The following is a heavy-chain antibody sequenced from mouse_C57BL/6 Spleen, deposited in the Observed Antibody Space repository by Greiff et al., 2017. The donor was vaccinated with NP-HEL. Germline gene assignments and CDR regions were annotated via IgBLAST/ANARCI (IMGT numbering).Heavy chain of an antibody. Sequence: EVKLVESGGGLVKPGGSLKLSCAASGFTFSSYAMSWVRQTPEKRLEWVATISDGGSYTYYPDNVKGRFTISRDNAKNNLYLQMSHLKSEDTAMYYCARERLGWFAYWGQGTLVTVSA. CDR3: ARERLGWFAY. D-gene: IGHD4-1*01. CDR1: GFTFSSYA. V-gene: IGHV5-4*01. CDR2: ISDGGSYT. J-gene: IGHJ3*01.